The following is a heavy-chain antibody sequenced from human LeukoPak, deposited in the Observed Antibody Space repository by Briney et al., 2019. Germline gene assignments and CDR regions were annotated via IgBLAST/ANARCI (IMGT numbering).Heavy chain of an antibody. J-gene: IGHJ1*01. CDR3: ASLRYLGSGEDQEYFQH. D-gene: IGHD6-19*01. CDR1: GGSISSYY. CDR2: IYYSGST. V-gene: IGHV4-59*01. Sequence: PPETLSLTCTVSGGSISSYYWSWIRQPPGKGLEWIGYIYYSGSTNYNPSLKSRVTISVDTSKNQFSLKLSSVTAADTAVYYCASLRYLGSGEDQEYFQHWGQGTLVTVSS.